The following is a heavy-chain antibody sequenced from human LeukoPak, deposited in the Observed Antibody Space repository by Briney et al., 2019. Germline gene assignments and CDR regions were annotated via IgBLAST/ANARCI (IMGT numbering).Heavy chain of an antibody. CDR1: GFTFSSYS. CDR2: ISSSSSNI. CDR3: ARDPIGVEDAFDI. Sequence: GGSLRLSCAASGFTFSSYSMNWVRQTPGKGLEWVSSISSSSSNIYYADSVKGRFTTSRDNAKNSLYLQMNSLSAEDTAVYYCARDPIGVEDAFDIWGQGTLVTVSS. V-gene: IGHV3-21*01. D-gene: IGHD3-3*01. J-gene: IGHJ3*02.